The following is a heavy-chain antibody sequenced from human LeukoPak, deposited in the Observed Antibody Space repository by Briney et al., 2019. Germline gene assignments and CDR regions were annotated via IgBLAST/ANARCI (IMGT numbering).Heavy chain of an antibody. D-gene: IGHD1-1*01. Sequence: GGSLRLSCAASGFTFSSYAMNWVRQAPGKGLQWVSTITGSGGSTYYADSVEGRFIISRDNSKSTVYLQMNSLRADDTATYYCAKHVMTTPRTLDYWGQGTLVTVSS. CDR2: ITGSGGST. CDR1: GFTFSSYA. CDR3: AKHVMTTPRTLDY. V-gene: IGHV3-23*01. J-gene: IGHJ4*02.